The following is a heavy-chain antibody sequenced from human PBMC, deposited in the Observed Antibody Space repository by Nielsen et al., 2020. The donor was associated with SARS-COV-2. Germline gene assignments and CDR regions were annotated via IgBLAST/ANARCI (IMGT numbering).Heavy chain of an antibody. CDR2: ISAYNGNT. CDR1: GYTFTSYG. V-gene: IGHV1-18*01. Sequence: ASVKVSCKASGYTFTSYGISWVRQAPGQGLEWMGWISAYNGNTNYAQKLQGRVTMTTDTSTSTAYMELRSLRSDDTAVYYCARGRITMIVNDAFDIWGQGTMVTVSS. CDR3: ARGRITMIVNDAFDI. J-gene: IGHJ3*02. D-gene: IGHD3-22*01.